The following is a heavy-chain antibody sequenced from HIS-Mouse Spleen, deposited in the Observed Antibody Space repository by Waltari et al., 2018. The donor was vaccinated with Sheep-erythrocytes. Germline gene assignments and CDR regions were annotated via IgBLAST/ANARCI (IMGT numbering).Heavy chain of an antibody. CDR1: GFTFSSYS. J-gene: IGHJ4*02. Sequence: EVQLVESGGGLVKPGGSLRFSCAASGFTFSSYSMNWVRQAPGKGLEWVSSISSSSSYIYYADSVKGRFTISRDNAKNSLYLQMNSLRAEDTAVYYCARVASGATFDYWGQGTLVTVSS. V-gene: IGHV3-21*01. CDR3: ARVASGATFDY. CDR2: ISSSSSYI. D-gene: IGHD1-26*01.